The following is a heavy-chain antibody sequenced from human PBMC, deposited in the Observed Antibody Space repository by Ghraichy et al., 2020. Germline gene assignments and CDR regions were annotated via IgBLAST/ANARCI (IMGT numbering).Heavy chain of an antibody. CDR2: IYSGGST. D-gene: IGHD3-3*01. Sequence: GGSLRLSCAASGFTVSSNYMSWVRQAPGKGLEWVSVIYSGGSTYYADSVKGRFTISRDNSKNTLYLQMNSLRAEETAVYYCARDRPRVDYDFWSGYGAYGMDVWGQGTTVTVSS. CDR1: GFTVSSNY. CDR3: ARDRPRVDYDFWSGYGAYGMDV. J-gene: IGHJ6*02. V-gene: IGHV3-53*01.